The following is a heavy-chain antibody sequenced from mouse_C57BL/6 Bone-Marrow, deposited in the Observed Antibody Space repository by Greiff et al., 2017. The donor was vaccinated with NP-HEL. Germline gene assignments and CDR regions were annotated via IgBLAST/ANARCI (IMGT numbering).Heavy chain of an antibody. CDR3: ARPGSTPYYFDY. D-gene: IGHD1-1*01. Sequence: EVKVVESGPELVKPGASVKISCKASGYSFTDYNMNWVKQSNGKNLEWIGVINPNYGTTSYNQKFKGKATLTVDQSSSTAYMQLNSLTSEDSAVYYCARPGSTPYYFDYWGQGTTLTVSS. CDR1: GYSFTDYN. CDR2: INPNYGTT. V-gene: IGHV1-39*01. J-gene: IGHJ2*01.